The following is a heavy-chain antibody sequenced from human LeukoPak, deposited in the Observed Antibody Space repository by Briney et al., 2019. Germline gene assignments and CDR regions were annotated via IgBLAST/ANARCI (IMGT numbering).Heavy chain of an antibody. J-gene: IGHJ3*01. CDR3: ARDSPFLVPGAGDAFDF. V-gene: IGHV1-18*01. Sequence: APVKVSCKASGYTFTAFGISWVRQAPGQALEWMGWISAYHGKTNIAQRFQGGVTLTTEASTNTAYMELRSLRSDDTAIYYCARDSPFLVPGAGDAFDFWGQGTMVSVSS. D-gene: IGHD3-3*01. CDR1: GYTFTAFG. CDR2: ISAYHGKT.